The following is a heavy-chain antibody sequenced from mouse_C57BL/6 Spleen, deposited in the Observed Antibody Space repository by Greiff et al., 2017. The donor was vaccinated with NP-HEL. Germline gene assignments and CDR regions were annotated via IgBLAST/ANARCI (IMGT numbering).Heavy chain of an antibody. D-gene: IGHD1-1*01. CDR3: ASSGYYGSRALFAY. J-gene: IGHJ3*01. V-gene: IGHV1-20*01. CDR2: INPYNGDT. Sequence: EVQLQQSGPELVKPGDSVKISCKASGYSFTGYFMNWVMQSHGKSLEWIGRINPYNGDTFYNQKFKGKATLTVDKSSSTAHMELRSLTSEDSAVYYCASSGYYGSRALFAYWGQGTLVTVSA. CDR1: GYSFTGYF.